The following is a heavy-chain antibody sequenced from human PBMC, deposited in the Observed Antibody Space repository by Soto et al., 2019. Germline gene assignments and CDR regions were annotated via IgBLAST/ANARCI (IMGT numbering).Heavy chain of an antibody. CDR3: VADVAEVGKGEFDY. V-gene: IGHV3-15*01. D-gene: IGHD3-16*01. J-gene: IGHJ4*02. Sequence: EVQLMYSGGGLVEPGGSLRLSCTASGFTFSVAWMTWVRQAPGKGLEWLGRVKSRTSGGTVDYAAPVKGRFTISRDDSKNTVILQMSSLKMEDTAVYYCVADVAEVGKGEFDYWGQGALVTVSS. CDR2: VKSRTSGGTV. CDR1: GFTFSVAW.